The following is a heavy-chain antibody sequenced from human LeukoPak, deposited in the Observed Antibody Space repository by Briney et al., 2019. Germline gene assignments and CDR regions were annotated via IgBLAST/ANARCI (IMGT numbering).Heavy chain of an antibody. CDR3: ARGGAYSSGWYAGNPYYYYYMDV. V-gene: IGHV1-69*06. CDR2: IIPIFGTA. J-gene: IGHJ6*03. D-gene: IGHD6-19*01. Sequence: GASVKVSCKASGGTFSSYAISWVRQAPGQGLEWMGGIIPIFGTANYAQKFQGRVTITADKSTSTAYMELSSLRSEDTAVYYCARGGAYSSGWYAGNPYYYYYMDVWGKGTTVTVSS. CDR1: GGTFSSYA.